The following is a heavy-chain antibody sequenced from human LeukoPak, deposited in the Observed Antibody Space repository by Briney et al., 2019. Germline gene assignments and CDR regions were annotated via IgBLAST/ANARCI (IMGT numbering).Heavy chain of an antibody. J-gene: IGHJ5*02. CDR3: AKARNHYYDSSGYAS. Sequence: GGSLRLSCAASGFYFSSYWMSWVRQAPGKGLEWVANIKRDGSEKYYVDSVKGRFTISGDNAKNSLYLRLNSLRAEDTATYYCAKARNHYYDSSGYASWGQGTLVTVSS. CDR2: IKRDGSEK. V-gene: IGHV3-7*01. CDR1: GFYFSSYW. D-gene: IGHD3-22*01.